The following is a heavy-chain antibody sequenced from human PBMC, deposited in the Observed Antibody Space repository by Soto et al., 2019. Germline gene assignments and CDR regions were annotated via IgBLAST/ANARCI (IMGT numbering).Heavy chain of an antibody. CDR3: ARDSLSYYDSSGPPDY. V-gene: IGHV4-59*01. D-gene: IGHD3-22*01. CDR2: IYYSGST. Sequence: SETLSLTCTVSGGSISSYYWSWIRQPPGKGLEWIGYIYYSGSTNYNPSLKSRVTISVDTSKNQFSLKLSSVTAADTAVYYCARDSLSYYDSSGPPDYWGQGTLVTVSS. CDR1: GGSISSYY. J-gene: IGHJ4*02.